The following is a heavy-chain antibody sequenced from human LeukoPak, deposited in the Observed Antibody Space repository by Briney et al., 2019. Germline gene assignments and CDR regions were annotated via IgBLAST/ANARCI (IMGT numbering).Heavy chain of an antibody. CDR1: GGSISSSSYY. D-gene: IGHD1-14*01. J-gene: IGHJ3*02. CDR2: IYYSGST. V-gene: IGHV4-39*01. Sequence: PSETLSLTCTVSGGSISSSSYYWGWIRQPPGKGLEWIGGIYYSGSTYYNPSLKSRVTISVDTSKNQFSLKLSSVTAADTAVYYCARHLPDADAFDIWGQGTMVTVSS. CDR3: ARHLPDADAFDI.